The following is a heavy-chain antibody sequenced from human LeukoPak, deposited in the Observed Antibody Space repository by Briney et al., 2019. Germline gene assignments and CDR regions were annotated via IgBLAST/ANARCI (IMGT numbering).Heavy chain of an antibody. Sequence: GGSLRLSCAASGFTFSSYGMHWVRQAPGKGLEWVAIIWYDGSNKYYADSVRGRFTISRDNSKNTLYLQMNSLRVEDTAMYYCAGGEPYVYWGQGTLVTVSS. V-gene: IGHV3-33*01. CDR3: AGGEPYVY. D-gene: IGHD1-14*01. CDR1: GFTFSSYG. CDR2: IWYDGSNK. J-gene: IGHJ4*02.